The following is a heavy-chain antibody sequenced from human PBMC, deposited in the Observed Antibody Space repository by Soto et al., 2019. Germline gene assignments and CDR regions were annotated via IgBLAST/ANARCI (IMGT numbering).Heavy chain of an antibody. CDR3: TRDPEYSSSSVDYYYYGMDV. J-gene: IGHJ6*02. CDR2: IRSKAYGGTT. D-gene: IGHD6-6*01. V-gene: IGHV3-49*04. Sequence: PGGSLRLSCTASGFTFGDYAMSWVRQAPGKGLEWVGFIRSKAYGGTTEYAAPVKGRFTISRDDSKSIAYLQMNSLKTEDTAVYYCTRDPEYSSSSVDYYYYGMDVWGQGTTVTVSS. CDR1: GFTFGDYA.